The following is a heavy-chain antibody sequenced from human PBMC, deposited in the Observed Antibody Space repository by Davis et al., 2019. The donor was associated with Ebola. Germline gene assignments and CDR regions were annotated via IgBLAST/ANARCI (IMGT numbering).Heavy chain of an antibody. Sequence: ESLKISCAASGFTFSSYAMSWIRQPPGKELEWIGYISYAGRTNYNPSLKSRVTISTDTSKNQFSLKLTSVTAADTAEYYCTRDDAAGGLGYFDYWSQGTLVTVSS. CDR1: GFTFSSYA. V-gene: IGHV4-59*01. J-gene: IGHJ4*02. CDR3: TRDDAAGGLGYFDY. CDR2: ISYAGRT. D-gene: IGHD6-13*01.